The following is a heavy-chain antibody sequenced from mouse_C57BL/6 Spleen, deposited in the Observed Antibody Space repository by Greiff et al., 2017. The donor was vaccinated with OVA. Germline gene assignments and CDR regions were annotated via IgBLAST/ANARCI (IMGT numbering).Heavy chain of an antibody. J-gene: IGHJ3*01. Sequence: VQLVESGAELARPGASVKMSCKASGYTFTSYTMHWVKQRPGQGLEWIGYINPSSGYTKYNQKFKDKATLTADKSSSTAYMQLSSLTSEDSAVYYCARSGLYYDYDGGFAYWGQGTLVTVSA. V-gene: IGHV1-4*01. D-gene: IGHD2-4*01. CDR2: INPSSGYT. CDR1: GYTFTSYT. CDR3: ARSGLYYDYDGGFAY.